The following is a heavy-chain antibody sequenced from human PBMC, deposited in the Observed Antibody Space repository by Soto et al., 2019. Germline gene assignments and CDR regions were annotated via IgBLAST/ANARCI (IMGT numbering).Heavy chain of an antibody. CDR3: ARDLDIVVVVAATGTDGMDV. V-gene: IGHV3-30-3*01. CDR2: ISYDGSNK. D-gene: IGHD2-15*01. CDR1: GFTFSSYA. J-gene: IGHJ6*02. Sequence: QVQLVESGGGVVQPGRSLRLSCAASGFTFSSYAMHWVRQAPGKVLEWLAVISYDGSNKYYADSVKGRFTISRDNSKNTLYLQMNSLRAEDTAVYYCARDLDIVVVVAATGTDGMDVWGQGTTVTVSS.